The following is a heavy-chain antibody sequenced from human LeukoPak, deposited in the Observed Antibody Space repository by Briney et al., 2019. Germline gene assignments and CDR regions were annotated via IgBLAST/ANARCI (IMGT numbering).Heavy chain of an antibody. J-gene: IGHJ4*02. V-gene: IGHV3-74*01. CDR1: GFTFSTYW. D-gene: IGHD3-22*01. Sequence: HPGGSLRLSCAASGFTFSTYWMHWVRQGPGEGLVWVSRISSDGSSTTYADSVKGRFTVSRDNAKNKLYLQMISPRAEDTAVFYCTRVYYYDSSGPTIPFDYWGQGTLVTVSS. CDR3: TRVYYYDSSGPTIPFDY. CDR2: ISSDGSST.